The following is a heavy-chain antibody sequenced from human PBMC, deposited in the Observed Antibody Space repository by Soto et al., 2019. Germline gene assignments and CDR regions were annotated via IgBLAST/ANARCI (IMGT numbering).Heavy chain of an antibody. V-gene: IGHV3-33*01. J-gene: IGHJ4*02. CDR3: ARDPYYYDSSGYDY. D-gene: IGHD3-22*01. Sequence: QVQLVESGGGVVQRGRSLRLSCAASGFTFSSYGMHWVRQAPGKGLEWVAVIWYDGSNKYYADSVKGRFTISRDNSKNTLYLQMNSLRAEDTAVYYCARDPYYYDSSGYDYWGQGTLVTVSS. CDR2: IWYDGSNK. CDR1: GFTFSSYG.